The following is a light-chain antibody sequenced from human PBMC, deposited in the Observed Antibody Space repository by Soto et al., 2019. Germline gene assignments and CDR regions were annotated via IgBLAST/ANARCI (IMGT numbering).Light chain of an antibody. CDR3: QQRSDWPQLT. V-gene: IGKV3-11*01. Sequence: EVVLTQSPATLSLSPGERATLSCRASQSVSNYLAWYQQKPGQAPRLLIYDASNRATGIPVRFSGSGSGTDFTLTISSLEPEDFAVYYCQQRSDWPQLTCGGGTKVDIK. CDR2: DAS. CDR1: QSVSNY. J-gene: IGKJ4*01.